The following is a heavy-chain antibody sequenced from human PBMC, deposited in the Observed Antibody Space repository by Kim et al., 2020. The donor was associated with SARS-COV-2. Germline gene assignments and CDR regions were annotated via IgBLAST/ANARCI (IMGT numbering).Heavy chain of an antibody. Sequence: VKGRFTISRDNAKNSLYLQMNSLRAEDTAVYYCARETYCGGDCYPYFDYWGQGTLVTVSS. D-gene: IGHD2-21*01. V-gene: IGHV3-11*01. CDR3: ARETYCGGDCYPYFDY. J-gene: IGHJ4*02.